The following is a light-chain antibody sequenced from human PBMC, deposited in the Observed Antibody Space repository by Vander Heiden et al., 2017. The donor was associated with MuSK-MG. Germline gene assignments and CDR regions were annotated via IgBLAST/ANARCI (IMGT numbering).Light chain of an antibody. J-gene: IGKJ1*01. CDR2: AAS. Sequence: DIQMTQSPASLSASAGDRVTITCRASQGISYFLAWFQLKPGKAPKSLIYAASTLKSGVPSRFSGSGSGTDFTFTISSLQAEDFASYYCQKDHSYPRTFGQGTKVXI. CDR3: QKDHSYPRT. V-gene: IGKV1-16*01. CDR1: QGISYF.